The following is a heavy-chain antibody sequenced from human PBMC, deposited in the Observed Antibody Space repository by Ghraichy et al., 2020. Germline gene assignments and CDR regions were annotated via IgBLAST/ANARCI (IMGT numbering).Heavy chain of an antibody. J-gene: IGHJ6*02. CDR2: ISSSSSYI. CDR3: ARDNVHHYYYYGMDV. Sequence: GGSLRLSCAASGFTFSSYSMNWVRQAPGKGLEWVSSISSSSSYIYYADSVKGRFTISRDNAKNSLYLQMNSLRAEDTAVYYCARDNVHHYYYYGMDVWGQGTTVTVSS. D-gene: IGHD6-6*01. CDR1: GFTFSSYS. V-gene: IGHV3-21*01.